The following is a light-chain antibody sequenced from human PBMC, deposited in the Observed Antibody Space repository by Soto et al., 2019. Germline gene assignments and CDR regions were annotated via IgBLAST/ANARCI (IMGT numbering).Light chain of an antibody. CDR1: QSISKY. Sequence: DIQMTQSPSSLSASVGDRVTLTCRASQSISKYLNWYQVKSGKGPKLLIYGTSTLQSGVPSRFRGSGSGTHFTLTISNLQPEDFSVYYCEQCYSPRLTFGGGTRVEIK. V-gene: IGKV1-39*01. CDR3: EQCYSPRLT. CDR2: GTS. J-gene: IGKJ4*01.